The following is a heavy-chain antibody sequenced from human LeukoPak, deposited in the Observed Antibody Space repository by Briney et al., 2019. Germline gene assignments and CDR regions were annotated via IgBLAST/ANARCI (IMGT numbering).Heavy chain of an antibody. V-gene: IGHV5-51*01. Sequence: PGESLKISCKGSGYSFTNYWIGWVRQMPGKGLEWMGIIHPGDSGTRYSPSFQGQVTMSVDESITTAYLQWSSLRASDSAIYYCARGGSYRYGSSDYWDQGTLVTVSS. D-gene: IGHD5-18*01. CDR2: IHPGDSGT. CDR3: ARGGSYRYGSSDY. J-gene: IGHJ4*02. CDR1: GYSFTNYW.